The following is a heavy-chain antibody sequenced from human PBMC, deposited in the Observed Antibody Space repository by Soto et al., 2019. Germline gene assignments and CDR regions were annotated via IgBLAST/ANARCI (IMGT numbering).Heavy chain of an antibody. J-gene: IGHJ6*02. D-gene: IGHD6-13*01. Sequence: QVQLVQSGAEVKKPGSSVKVSCKASGGTFSSYTISWVRQAPGQGLEWMGRIIPILGIANYAQKFQGRVTITADKSTSTAYMELGSLRSEDTAVYYCARGGGIAAAGRADYGMDVWGQGTTVTVSS. CDR2: IIPILGIA. CDR3: ARGGGIAAAGRADYGMDV. V-gene: IGHV1-69*02. CDR1: GGTFSSYT.